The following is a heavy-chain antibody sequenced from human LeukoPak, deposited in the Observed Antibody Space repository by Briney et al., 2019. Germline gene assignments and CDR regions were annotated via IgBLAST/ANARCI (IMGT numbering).Heavy chain of an antibody. V-gene: IGHV3-21*01. CDR1: GFTFSSYS. Sequence: GGSLGLSCAASGFTFSSYSMNWVRQAPGKGLEWVSSISSSSSYIYYADSVKGRFTISRDNAKHSLYLQMNSLRAEDTAVYYCTSHTGTGDAFRPFHIWGQGTMVTVSS. J-gene: IGHJ3*02. CDR3: TSHTGTGDAFRPFHI. D-gene: IGHD2-21*02. CDR2: ISSSSSYI.